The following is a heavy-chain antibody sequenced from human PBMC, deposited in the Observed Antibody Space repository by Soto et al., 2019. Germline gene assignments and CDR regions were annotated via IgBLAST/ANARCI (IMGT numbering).Heavy chain of an antibody. CDR3: ARRYDSSGYPAWDP. V-gene: IGHV4-30-4*01. CDR2: IYYSGST. D-gene: IGHD3-22*01. J-gene: IGHJ5*02. CDR1: GCSISSGDYY. Sequence: PSETLSLTCTFSGCSISSGDYYWSWIRQPPGKGLEWIGYIYYSGSTYYNPSLKSRVTISVDTSKNQFSLKLSSVTAADTAVYYCARRYDSSGYPAWDPWGQGTLVTVSS.